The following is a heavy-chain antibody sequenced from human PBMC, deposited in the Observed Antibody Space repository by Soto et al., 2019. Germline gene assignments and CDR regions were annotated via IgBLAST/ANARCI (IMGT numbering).Heavy chain of an antibody. V-gene: IGHV1-3*05. Sequence: QAQLVQSGDEEKEPGASVKVSCKASGDTFTSYGIHWVRQAPGQRPEWMGWINTGDGNTKYSQKFQGRVTITRDTSASTVYMDVTSLSSDDTAVYYCARDGAHSEYGFPVWGHGTRLTVFS. CDR2: INTGDGNT. CDR3: ARDGAHSEYGFPV. J-gene: IGHJ4*01. CDR1: GDTFTSYG. D-gene: IGHD4-17*01.